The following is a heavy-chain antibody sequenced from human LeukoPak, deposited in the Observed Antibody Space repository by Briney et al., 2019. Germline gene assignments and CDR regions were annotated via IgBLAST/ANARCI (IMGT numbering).Heavy chain of an antibody. Sequence: QPGGSLRLSCAASGLTFRSYWMSWVRQAPGKGLEWVANIKQDGSEKYYVDSVKGRFTISRDNAKNSLYLQMNSLRAEDTAVYYCAKVAAAGKTIGDYWGQGTLVTVSS. CDR3: AKVAAAGKTIGDY. CDR1: GLTFRSYW. V-gene: IGHV3-7*01. J-gene: IGHJ4*02. CDR2: IKQDGSEK. D-gene: IGHD6-13*01.